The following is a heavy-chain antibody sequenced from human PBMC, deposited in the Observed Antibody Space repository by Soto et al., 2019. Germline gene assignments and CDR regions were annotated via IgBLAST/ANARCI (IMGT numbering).Heavy chain of an antibody. V-gene: IGHV3-7*01. D-gene: IGHD3-22*01. CDR1: GFTFSSYW. CDR2: IKQDGSEK. Sequence: GGSLRLSCAASGFTFSSYWMSWVRQAPGEGLEWVANIKQDGSEKYYVDSVKGRFTISRDNAKNSLYLQMNSLRAEDTAVYYCASHIDRLFYYYYGMDVWGQGTTVTVSS. J-gene: IGHJ6*02. CDR3: ASHIDRLFYYYYGMDV.